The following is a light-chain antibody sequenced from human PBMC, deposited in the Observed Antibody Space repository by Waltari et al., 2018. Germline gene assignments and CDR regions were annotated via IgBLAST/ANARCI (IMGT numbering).Light chain of an antibody. V-gene: IGLV3-27*01. CDR3: YSATDNNLV. CDR1: VLATTT. Sequence: SYELTQPSSVSVSPGQAARITCSGDVLATTTVRWFQQTPGQAPVLVIYKDGERPSGIPERFSGSSSGTTVTLTISGAQVEDEADYYCYSATDNNLVFGGGTKLTVL. CDR2: KDG. J-gene: IGLJ2*01.